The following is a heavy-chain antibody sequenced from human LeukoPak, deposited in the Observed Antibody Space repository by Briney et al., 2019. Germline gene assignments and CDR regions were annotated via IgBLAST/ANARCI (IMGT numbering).Heavy chain of an antibody. V-gene: IGHV3-30*18. J-gene: IGHJ4*02. CDR1: GFTFSSYG. CDR3: AKIYGGKTDY. CDR2: ISYDGSNK. Sequence: GGSLRLSCAASGFTFSSYGMHWVRQAPGKGLEWVAVISYDGSNKYYADSVKGRFTISRDNSKNTLYLQVNSLRAEDTAVYYCAKIYGGKTDYWGQGTLVTVSS. D-gene: IGHD4-23*01.